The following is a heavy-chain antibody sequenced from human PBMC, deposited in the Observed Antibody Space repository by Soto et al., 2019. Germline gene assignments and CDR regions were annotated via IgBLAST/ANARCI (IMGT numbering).Heavy chain of an antibody. CDR3: AREDDGGDSLDV. CDR2: IHHSGSI. J-gene: IGHJ6*02. Sequence: QVQLQQSGPGLVKPSQTLSLTCTVSGDSISSDYYHWTWIRQSPGKGLEWIGYIHHSGSIRYNQSLKSRVTISVDTSKNQFSLHVTSVTAADTAVYFCAREDDGGDSLDVWGQGTTVTVSS. CDR1: GDSISSDYYH. V-gene: IGHV4-30-4*08. D-gene: IGHD2-21*02.